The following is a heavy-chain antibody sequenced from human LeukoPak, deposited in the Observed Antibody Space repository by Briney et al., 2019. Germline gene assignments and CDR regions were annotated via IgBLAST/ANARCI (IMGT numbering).Heavy chain of an antibody. Sequence: GGSLRHSCAASGFTHSSYALSWVCQAPGKGLEWVATIVSDGYKAYYADSVKGRFAISRDNSQNTVHLQMNSLRAEDTATYHCAKEIVLLFGDPW. D-gene: IGHD2-8*01. J-gene: IGHJ5*02. V-gene: IGHV3-23*01. CDR1: GFTHSSYA. CDR2: IVSDGYKA. CDR3: AKEIVLLFGDP.